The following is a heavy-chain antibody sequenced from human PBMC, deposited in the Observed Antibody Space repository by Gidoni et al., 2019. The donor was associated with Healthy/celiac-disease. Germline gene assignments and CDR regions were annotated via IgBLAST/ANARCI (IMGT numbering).Heavy chain of an antibody. CDR2: IYWDDDK. CDR3: AHRPNADFWISSLAFDI. CDR1: GFSLSTSGVG. V-gene: IGHV2-5*02. D-gene: IGHD3-3*01. J-gene: IGHJ3*02. Sequence: QITLKESGPTLVKPTQTLTLTCTFSGFSLSTSGVGVGWIRQPPGKALEWLALIYWDDDKRYSPSLKSRLTITKDTSKNQVVLTMTNMDPVDTATYYCAHRPNADFWISSLAFDIWGQGTMVTVSS.